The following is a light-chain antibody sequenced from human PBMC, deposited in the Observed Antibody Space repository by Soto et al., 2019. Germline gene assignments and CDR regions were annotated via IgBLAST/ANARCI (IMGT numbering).Light chain of an antibody. V-gene: IGLV1-40*01. CDR3: QSYDSSLSAYV. CDR2: GNS. CDR1: SSNIGAGYD. Sequence: QDVLAQPPSVSGAPGQKVAISCTWSSSNIGAGYDLHWYQQLPGTAPKLLLYGNSNRPSGVPDRFSGSKSGTSASLAITGLQAEDEADYYCQSYDSSLSAYVFGTGTKVTVL. J-gene: IGLJ1*01.